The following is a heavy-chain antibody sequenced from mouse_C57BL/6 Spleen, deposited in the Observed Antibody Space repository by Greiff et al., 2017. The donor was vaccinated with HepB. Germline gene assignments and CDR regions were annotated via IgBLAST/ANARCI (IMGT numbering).Heavy chain of an antibody. CDR2: ISDGGSYT. CDR3: ARDSDYDHYAMDY. D-gene: IGHD2-4*01. V-gene: IGHV5-4*01. Sequence: EVQLVESGGGLVKPGGSLKLSCAASGFTFSSYAMSWVRQTPEKRLEWVATISDGGSYTYYPDNVKGRFTISRDNAKNNLYLQMSHLKSEDTAMYYCARDSDYDHYAMDYWGQGTSVTVSS. CDR1: GFTFSSYA. J-gene: IGHJ4*01.